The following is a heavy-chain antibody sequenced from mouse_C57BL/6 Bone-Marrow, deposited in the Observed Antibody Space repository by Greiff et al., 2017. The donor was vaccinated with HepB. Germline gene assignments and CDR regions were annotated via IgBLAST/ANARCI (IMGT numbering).Heavy chain of an antibody. CDR2: ISSGGDYI. V-gene: IGHV5-9-1*02. CDR3: TRDTLSTNEDYVDY. Sequence: EVQGVESGEGLVKPGGSLKLSCAASGFTFSSYAMSWVRQTPEKRLEWVAYISSGGDYIYYADTVKGRFTISRDNARNTLYLQMSSLKSEDTAMYYCTRDTLSTNEDYVDYWGQGTTLTVSS. D-gene: IGHD2-1*01. CDR1: GFTFSSYA. J-gene: IGHJ2*01.